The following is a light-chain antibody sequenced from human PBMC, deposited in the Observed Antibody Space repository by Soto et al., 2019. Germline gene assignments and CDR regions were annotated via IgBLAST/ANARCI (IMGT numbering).Light chain of an antibody. CDR3: AAWDDSLSGVV. V-gene: IGLV1-44*01. CDR2: TND. CDR1: SSNIGGNT. J-gene: IGLJ3*02. Sequence: QSVLTQPPSASGTPGQRVTISCSGGSSNIGGNTVNWYQQLPGTAPKLLIYTNDQRPSGVPDRFSGSKSGTSASLAISGLQSGDEADYYCAAWDDSLSGVVFGGGTKLTV.